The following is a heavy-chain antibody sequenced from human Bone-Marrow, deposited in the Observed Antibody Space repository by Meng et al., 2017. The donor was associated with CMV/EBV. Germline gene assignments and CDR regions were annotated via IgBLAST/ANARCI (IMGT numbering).Heavy chain of an antibody. D-gene: IGHD3-3*01. Sequence: GGSLRLSCAASGFTFSSYEMNWVRQAPGKGLEWVSYISSSGSTIYYADSVKGRFTISRDNAKSSLYLQMNSLRAEDTAVYYCARDPKKYYDFWSGYYPTGDGMDVWGQGTTVTVSS. CDR2: ISSSGSTI. CDR3: ARDPKKYYDFWSGYYPTGDGMDV. J-gene: IGHJ6*02. CDR1: GFTFSSYE. V-gene: IGHV3-48*03.